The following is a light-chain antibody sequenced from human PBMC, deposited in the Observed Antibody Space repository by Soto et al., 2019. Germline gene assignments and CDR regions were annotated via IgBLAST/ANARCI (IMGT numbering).Light chain of an antibody. Sequence: QPVLTQPPSVSGAPGQRVTISCTGSSSNIGAGYDVHWYQQRPGTAPKLLIFGNINRPSGVPDRFSGSKSGTSASLAITGLQAEDERDYYCQYYDSTLSARYVFGTGTKLTVL. J-gene: IGLJ1*01. CDR2: GNI. CDR3: QYYDSTLSARYV. V-gene: IGLV1-40*01. CDR1: SSNIGAGYD.